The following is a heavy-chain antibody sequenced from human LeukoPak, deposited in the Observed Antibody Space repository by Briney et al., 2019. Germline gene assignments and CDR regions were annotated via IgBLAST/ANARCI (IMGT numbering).Heavy chain of an antibody. CDR1: GYSFTSYA. D-gene: IGHD6-19*01. Sequence: ASVKVSCKASGYSFTSYAISWVRQAPGQGLEWMGWINTYNGNTNCAQNLQGRVTVTTDTSTTTAYMELRSLRSDDTAVYYCARDLHDTSGCSVYWGQGTLVTVSS. V-gene: IGHV1-18*01. CDR2: INTYNGNT. CDR3: ARDLHDTSGCSVY. J-gene: IGHJ4*02.